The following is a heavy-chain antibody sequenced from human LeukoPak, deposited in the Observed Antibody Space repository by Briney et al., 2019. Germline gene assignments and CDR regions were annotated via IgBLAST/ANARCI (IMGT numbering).Heavy chain of an antibody. V-gene: IGHV3-21*01. Sequence: GGSLRLSCAASGFTFSSYSMNWGRQAPGKGLEWVSSISSSSSYIYYADSVKGRFTISRDNAKNSLYLQMNSLRAEDTAVYYCARDPYGDYEYFDLWGRGTLVTVSS. CDR2: ISSSSSYI. D-gene: IGHD4-17*01. J-gene: IGHJ2*01. CDR3: ARDPYGDYEYFDL. CDR1: GFTFSSYS.